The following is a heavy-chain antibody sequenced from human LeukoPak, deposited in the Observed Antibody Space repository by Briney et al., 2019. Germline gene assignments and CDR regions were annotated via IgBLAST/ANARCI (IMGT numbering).Heavy chain of an antibody. J-gene: IGHJ4*02. CDR1: GFTFGLYT. Sequence: PGGSLRLSCAASGFTFGLYTMNWVRQSPGKGLEWVSSISSSNSYIYYADSVKGRFTISRDNAKNSLYLQVSSLRAEDTAVYYCARGDGRGSYKDYYFDYWGQGTLVTVSS. V-gene: IGHV3-21*01. CDR2: ISSSNSYI. CDR3: ARGDGRGSYKDYYFDY. D-gene: IGHD5-24*01.